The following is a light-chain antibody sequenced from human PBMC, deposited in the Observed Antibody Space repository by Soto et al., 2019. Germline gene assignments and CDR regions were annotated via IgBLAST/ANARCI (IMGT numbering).Light chain of an antibody. Sequence: QSVLTQPASASGSPGQSITISCGGTSSDVGAYIYVSWYQQYPGKAPKLIVYEVNNRPSGVSGRFSGSKSDTTAYLTISGLQAEDEADYYCSSYSDNDTQVFGPGTKVTVL. V-gene: IGLV2-14*03. J-gene: IGLJ1*01. CDR3: SSYSDNDTQV. CDR1: SSDVGAYIY. CDR2: EVN.